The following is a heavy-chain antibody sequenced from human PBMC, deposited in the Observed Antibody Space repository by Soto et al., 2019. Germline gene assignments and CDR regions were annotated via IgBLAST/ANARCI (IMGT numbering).Heavy chain of an antibody. Sequence: SETLSLTCTVSGGSISSYYWSWIRQPPGKGLEWIGYIYYSGSTYYNPSLKSRVTISVDTSKNQFSLKLSSVTAADTAVYYCARDLGYYDSSGYSGAFDIWGQGTMVTVSS. CDR1: GGSISSYY. CDR2: IYYSGST. J-gene: IGHJ3*02. CDR3: ARDLGYYDSSGYSGAFDI. D-gene: IGHD3-22*01. V-gene: IGHV4-59*12.